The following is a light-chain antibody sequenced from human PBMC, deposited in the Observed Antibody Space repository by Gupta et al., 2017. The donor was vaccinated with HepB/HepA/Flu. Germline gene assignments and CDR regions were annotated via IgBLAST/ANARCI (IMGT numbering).Light chain of an antibody. V-gene: IGKV3-20*01. CDR3: RVEASSPRT. Sequence: EIVLTQSPGTLSLSPGERATLSCRASQSVSSNYLAWYQQKPGQAPRLLIYGASTRATGIPDRFTGSRSRTAFTLTISRRVPEDLAVSYCRVEASSPRTFGEGTKVEIK. J-gene: IGKJ4*02. CDR2: GAS. CDR1: QSVSSNY.